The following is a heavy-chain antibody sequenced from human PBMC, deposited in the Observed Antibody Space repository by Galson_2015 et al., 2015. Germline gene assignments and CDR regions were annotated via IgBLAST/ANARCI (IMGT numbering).Heavy chain of an antibody. Sequence: SLRLSCAASGFMFGTNAMSWVRQASGKGLEWVSAIGENGDRTYYADSVKGRFTISRDNSKNILYLQMHSLRAEDTAVYYCAPWDNRYGMNFDYRRQGSLVTVSS. V-gene: IGHV3-23*01. CDR3: APWDNRYGMNFDY. D-gene: IGHD5-18*01. CDR1: GFMFGTNA. J-gene: IGHJ4*02. CDR2: IGENGDRT.